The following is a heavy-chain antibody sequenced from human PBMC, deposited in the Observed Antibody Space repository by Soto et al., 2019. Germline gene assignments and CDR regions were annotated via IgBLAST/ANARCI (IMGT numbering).Heavy chain of an antibody. CDR3: ARLEATTVPRYYYGMDV. J-gene: IGHJ6*02. CDR2: IIPIFGTA. D-gene: IGHD4-17*01. V-gene: IGHV1-69*01. Sequence: QVQLVQSGAEVKKPGSSVKVSCKASGGTFSSYAISWVRQAPGQGLEWMGGIIPIFGTANYAQKFQGRVTITADESTSTAYMELSSLRSEDTAVYYCARLEATTVPRYYYGMDVLGQGTTVTVSS. CDR1: GGTFSSYA.